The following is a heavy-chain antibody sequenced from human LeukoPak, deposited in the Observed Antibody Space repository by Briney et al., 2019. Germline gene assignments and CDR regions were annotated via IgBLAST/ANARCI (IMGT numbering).Heavy chain of an antibody. CDR2: IKPNSGGT. D-gene: IGHD3-10*01. CDR3: ARDRYYGSGSYYNAPIDY. V-gene: IGHV1-2*02. CDR1: GYTFTGYY. J-gene: IGHJ4*02. Sequence: ASLKDSCKASGYTFTGYYMYWVRQAPGQGLEWMGWIKPNSGGTNYAQKCQGRVTITRDTSISTAYMVLSRLRSDDTAVYYCARDRYYGSGSYYNAPIDYWGQGTLVTVSS.